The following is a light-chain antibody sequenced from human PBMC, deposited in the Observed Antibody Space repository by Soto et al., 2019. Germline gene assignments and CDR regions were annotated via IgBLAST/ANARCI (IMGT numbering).Light chain of an antibody. J-gene: IGKJ4*01. CDR1: QIVFSNSKNRNH. V-gene: IGKV4-1*01. CDR3: HQFFRSPIT. Sequence: DILMTQSPDSLAVSIGDRATINCKSNQIVFSNSKNRNHLSWYQQKPGQPPKLLIYWATTRESGVPDRFSGSGSGTDFTLTVSGLQAEDVAIYYCHQFFRSPITFGGGAKVDIK. CDR2: WAT.